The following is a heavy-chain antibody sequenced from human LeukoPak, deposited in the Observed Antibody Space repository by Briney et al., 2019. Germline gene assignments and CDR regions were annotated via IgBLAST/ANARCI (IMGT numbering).Heavy chain of an antibody. Sequence: PSETPSLTCTVSGGSISNYYWSWIRQPPGKGLEYIGYTYNSGSTYYNPSLKSRVIMSQDTSKNQFSLNLSSVTAADTAVYYCARALGYSSGWGVDYWGQGILVTVSS. V-gene: IGHV4-59*01. J-gene: IGHJ4*02. CDR3: ARALGYSSGWGVDY. CDR2: TYNSGST. CDR1: GGSISNYY. D-gene: IGHD6-19*01.